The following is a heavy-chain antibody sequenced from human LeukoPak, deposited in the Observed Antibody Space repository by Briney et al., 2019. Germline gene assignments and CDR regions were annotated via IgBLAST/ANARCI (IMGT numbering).Heavy chain of an antibody. CDR3: ARGRYSSDWYFLLNLDY. V-gene: IGHV4-34*01. Sequence: SSETLSLTCAVYGGSFSGYYWSWIRQPPGKGLEWIGEINHSGSTNYNPSLKSRVTISVDTSKNQFSLKLSSVTAADTAVYYCARGRYSSDWYFLLNLDYWGQGTLVTVSS. CDR1: GGSFSGYY. CDR2: INHSGST. J-gene: IGHJ4*02. D-gene: IGHD6-19*01.